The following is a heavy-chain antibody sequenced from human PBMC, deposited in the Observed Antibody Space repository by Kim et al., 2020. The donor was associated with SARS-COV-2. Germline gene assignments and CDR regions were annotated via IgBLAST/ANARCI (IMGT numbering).Heavy chain of an antibody. V-gene: IGHV4-31*02. CDR3: ARVRGNEGLDV. Sequence: TYYNPSLKSRVTISVDTSKNQFSLKLSSVTAADTAVYYCARVRGNEGLDVWGQGTTVTVSS. D-gene: IGHD3-10*01. J-gene: IGHJ6*02. CDR2: T.